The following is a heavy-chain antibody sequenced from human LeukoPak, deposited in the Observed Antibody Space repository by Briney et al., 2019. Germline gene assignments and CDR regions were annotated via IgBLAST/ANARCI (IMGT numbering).Heavy chain of an antibody. CDR1: GFTFSDYY. CDR3: ARGGGDCTNGVCYNYWYFDF. CDR2: ISSSGSTI. D-gene: IGHD2-8*01. V-gene: IGHV3-11*01. Sequence: AGGSLRLSCAASGFTFSDYYMSWIRQAPGKGLEWVSYISSSGSTIYYADSVKGRFTISRDNAKNSLYLQMNSLRAEDTAVYYCARGGGDCTNGVCYNYWYFDFWGRGTLVTVSS. J-gene: IGHJ2*01.